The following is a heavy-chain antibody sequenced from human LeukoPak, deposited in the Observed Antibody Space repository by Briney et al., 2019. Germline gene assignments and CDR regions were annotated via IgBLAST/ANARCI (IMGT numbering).Heavy chain of an antibody. CDR1: GYTFTRYN. V-gene: IGHV1-2*02. D-gene: IGHD3/OR15-3a*01. J-gene: IGHJ4*02. CDR3: ARVLRGTGDFDY. CDR2: INPNSGAT. Sequence: GASVKLSFTPSGYTFTRYNMHWVRQAPGQGLEWMGWINPNSGATKYAQKFQGRVIMTRDTSVSTAYMELSSLTSDDTAVYYCARVLRGTGDFDYWGQGTLVTVSS.